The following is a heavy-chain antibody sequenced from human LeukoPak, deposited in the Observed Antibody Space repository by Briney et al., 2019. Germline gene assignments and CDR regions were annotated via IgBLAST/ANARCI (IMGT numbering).Heavy chain of an antibody. Sequence: PGRSLRLSCAASAFTFDDYAMHWVRQAPGKGLEWVSGISWNSGNIAYADSVKGRFTISRDNAKNSLYLQMNSLRAEDTAVYYCARDRVSSGYSYAAEGFDPWGQGTLVTVSS. D-gene: IGHD5-18*01. J-gene: IGHJ5*02. V-gene: IGHV3-9*01. CDR3: ARDRVSSGYSYAAEGFDP. CDR1: AFTFDDYA. CDR2: ISWNSGNI.